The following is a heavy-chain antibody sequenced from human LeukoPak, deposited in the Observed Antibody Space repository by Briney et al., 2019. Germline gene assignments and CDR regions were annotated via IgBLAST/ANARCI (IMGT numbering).Heavy chain of an antibody. D-gene: IGHD4-11*01. CDR2: ISAYNGNT. CDR1: GYTFTSYG. V-gene: IGHV1-18*01. Sequence: ASVKVSCTASGYTFTSYGISWVRQAPGQGLEWMGWISAYNGNTNYAQKLQGRVTMTTDTSTSTAYMELRSLRSDDTAVYYCARGPISYSNYYFDYWGQGTLVTVSS. CDR3: ARGPISYSNYYFDY. J-gene: IGHJ4*02.